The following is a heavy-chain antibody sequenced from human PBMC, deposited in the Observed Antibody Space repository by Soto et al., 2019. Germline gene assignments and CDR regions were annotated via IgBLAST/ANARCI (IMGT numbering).Heavy chain of an antibody. D-gene: IGHD1-26*01. J-gene: IGHJ4*02. Sequence: QVQLVESGGGVVQPGRSLRLSCAASGFTFSSYGMHWVRQAPGKGLEWVAVIWYDGSNKYYADSVKGRFTISRDNSKNTLYLQMNSLRAEDTAVYYCAREEVGSSGTGLDYWGQGTLVTVSS. CDR1: GFTFSSYG. V-gene: IGHV3-33*01. CDR2: IWYDGSNK. CDR3: AREEVGSSGTGLDY.